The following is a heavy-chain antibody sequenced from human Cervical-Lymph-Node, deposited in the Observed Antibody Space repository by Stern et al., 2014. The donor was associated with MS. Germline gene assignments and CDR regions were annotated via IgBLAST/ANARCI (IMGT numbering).Heavy chain of an antibody. D-gene: IGHD3-9*01. CDR2: ILPIFDAP. CDR1: GGTLSSYA. V-gene: IGHV1-69*01. CDR3: ARDLARGTDWG. Sequence: VQLVESGAEVKQPGDSVKVSCKASGGTLSSYAISWVRQAPGQGLAWVGGILPIFDAPHYAQKVQGRVPMTPDESTNTDYVALSSLRSEDTAVYYCARDLARGTDWGWGQGTLVIVSS. J-gene: IGHJ4*02.